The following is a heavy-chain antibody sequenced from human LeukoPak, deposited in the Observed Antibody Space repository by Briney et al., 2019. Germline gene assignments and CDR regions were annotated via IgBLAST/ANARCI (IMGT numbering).Heavy chain of an antibody. CDR2: IYSGGST. J-gene: IGHJ6*02. V-gene: IGHV3-53*01. Sequence: GGSLRLSCAASGFTFSNNYMIWVRQAPGKGLEWVSLIYSGGSTYYSDSVRGRFATSRDNSKNTLYLQMSSLRAEDTAVYYCAGHSEMDVWGQGITVTVSS. CDR1: GFTFSNNY. CDR3: AGHSEMDV. D-gene: IGHD6-13*01.